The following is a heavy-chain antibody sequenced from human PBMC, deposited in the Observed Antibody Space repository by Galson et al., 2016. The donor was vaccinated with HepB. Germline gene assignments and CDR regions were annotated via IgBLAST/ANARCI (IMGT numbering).Heavy chain of an antibody. CDR3: ARGARFLVWSHDY. Sequence: ETLFLTCGVSGYSISSGYYWGWIRQPPGEGLEWIGSIDHIGSPYYKPSLRSRVTISRDTSKNEVSLTSGDTAVYYCARGARFLVWSHDYWGHGTLVTVSS. CDR2: IDHIGSP. J-gene: IGHJ4*01. CDR1: GYSISSGYY. V-gene: IGHV4-38-2*01. D-gene: IGHD3-3*01.